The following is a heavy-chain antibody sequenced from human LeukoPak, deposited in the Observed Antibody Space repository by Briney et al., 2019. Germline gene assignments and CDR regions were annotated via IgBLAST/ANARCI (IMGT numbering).Heavy chain of an antibody. Sequence: GGSLRLSCAASGFTFSSYAMSWVRQAPGKGLEWVSAISGSGGSTYYADSVKGRFTISRDSSKNTLYLQMNSLRPEDTAVYYCARDPYTSSWYWAFDIWGQGTMVTVSS. CDR1: GFTFSSYA. J-gene: IGHJ3*02. D-gene: IGHD6-13*01. V-gene: IGHV3-23*01. CDR3: ARDPYTSSWYWAFDI. CDR2: ISGSGGST.